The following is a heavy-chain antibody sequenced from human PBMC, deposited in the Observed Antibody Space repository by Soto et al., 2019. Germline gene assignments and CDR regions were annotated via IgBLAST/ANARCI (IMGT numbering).Heavy chain of an antibody. CDR3: ARPSYALNWDFHYGMQV. D-gene: IGHD2-2*01. Sequence: SETVSLTCAVSGGSFSGYYWTWIRQNPGKGLEWIGEINQSANTKYNPSLMSRVTMSVDTSRNQFSLKLRSVTAADTAVYYCARPSYALNWDFHYGMQVWGQGTSVTVSS. CDR1: GGSFSGYY. J-gene: IGHJ6*02. V-gene: IGHV4-34*01. CDR2: INQSANT.